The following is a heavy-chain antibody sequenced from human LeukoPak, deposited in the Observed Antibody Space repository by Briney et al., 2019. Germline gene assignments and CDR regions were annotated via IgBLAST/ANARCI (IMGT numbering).Heavy chain of an antibody. Sequence: SVKVSCKASGGTFSSYAISWVRQAPGQGLEWMGGIIPIFGTANYAQKFQGRVTITADKSTSTAYMELSSLRSEDTAVYYCARERRYCSSTSGYGTYYYYYGMDVWGKGTTVTVSS. D-gene: IGHD2-2*01. CDR3: ARERRYCSSTSGYGTYYYYYGMDV. CDR2: IIPIFGTA. V-gene: IGHV1-69*06. CDR1: GGTFSSYA. J-gene: IGHJ6*04.